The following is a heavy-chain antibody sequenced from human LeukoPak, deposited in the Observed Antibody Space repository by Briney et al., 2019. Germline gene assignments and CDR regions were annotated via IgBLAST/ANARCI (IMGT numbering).Heavy chain of an antibody. D-gene: IGHD3-22*01. CDR2: IYYSGST. CDR1: GGSISSYY. CDR3: ARTGPYYDLDY. Sequence: PSATLSLTCTVSGGSISSYYWSWIRQPPGKGLEWIGYIYYSGSTNYNPSLKSRVTISVDTSKNQFSLKLSSVTAADTAVYYCARTGPYYDLDYWGQGTLVTVSS. V-gene: IGHV4-59*01. J-gene: IGHJ4*02.